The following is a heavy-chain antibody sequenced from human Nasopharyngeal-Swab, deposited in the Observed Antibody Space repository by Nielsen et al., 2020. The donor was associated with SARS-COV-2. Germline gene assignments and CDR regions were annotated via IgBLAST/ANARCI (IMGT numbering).Heavy chain of an antibody. J-gene: IGHJ2*01. Sequence: ASVKVSCKASGYSFPSYGIGWVRQAPGQGLEWMGWISGYRGNRKLAQKFQGRVTMTTDASTSTAHMELRTLTSDDTAVYYCARKRRAAYCGGDCDAKWYFDLWGRGTLVTVSS. CDR3: ARKRRAAYCGGDCDAKWYFDL. D-gene: IGHD2-21*02. CDR2: ISGYRGNR. V-gene: IGHV1-18*01. CDR1: GYSFPSYG.